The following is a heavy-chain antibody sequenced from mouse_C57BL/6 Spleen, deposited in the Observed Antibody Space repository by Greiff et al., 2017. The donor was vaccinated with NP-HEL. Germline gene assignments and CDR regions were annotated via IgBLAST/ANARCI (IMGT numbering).Heavy chain of an antibody. J-gene: IGHJ3*01. D-gene: IGHD1-3*01. V-gene: IGHV1-61*01. Sequence: QVQLQQPGAELVRPGSSVKLSCKASGYTFTSYWMDWVKQRPGQGLEWIGNIYPSDSETHYNQKFKDKATLTVDKSSSTAYMQLSSLTSEDSAVYFCARGGSYGSSGGWFAYWGQGTLVTVSA. CDR2: IYPSDSET. CDR3: ARGGSYGSSGGWFAY. CDR1: GYTFTSYW.